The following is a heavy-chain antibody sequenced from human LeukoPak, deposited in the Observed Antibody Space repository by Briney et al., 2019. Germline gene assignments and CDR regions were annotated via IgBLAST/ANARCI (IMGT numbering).Heavy chain of an antibody. D-gene: IGHD6-13*01. CDR2: ISSSNSYI. V-gene: IGHV3-21*01. CDR1: GFTFSTYT. J-gene: IGHJ4*02. CDR3: AKVRRPYSSSWCLDY. Sequence: GGSLRLPCAASGFTFSTYTMNWVRQAPGKGLEWVSSISSSNSYIYYADSVKGRFTISRDSAKNSLYLQMNSLRAEDTAVYYCAKVRRPYSSSWCLDYWGQGTLVTVSS.